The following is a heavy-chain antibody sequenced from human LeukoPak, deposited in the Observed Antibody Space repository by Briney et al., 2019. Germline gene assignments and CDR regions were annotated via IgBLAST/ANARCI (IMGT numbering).Heavy chain of an antibody. D-gene: IGHD1-1*01. J-gene: IGHJ3*02. Sequence: HPGGSLRLSCAASGLTAGDYYMDRVRQTPGKGLEWVGRSRNKGNSYSTDFAATVKGRFTISRDESKNSLFLQMNGLKIEDTAVYYCVRVQTGGAFDIWGQGTMVTVST. CDR1: GLTAGDYY. CDR3: VRVQTGGAFDI. V-gene: IGHV3-72*01. CDR2: SRNKGNSYST.